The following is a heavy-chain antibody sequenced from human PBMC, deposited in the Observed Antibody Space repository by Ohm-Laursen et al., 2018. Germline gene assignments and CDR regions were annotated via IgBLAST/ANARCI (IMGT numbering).Heavy chain of an antibody. CDR1: GFTFSDYY. D-gene: IGHD2-2*01. CDR2: ISSSGSTN. Sequence: GSLRLSCAASGFTFSDYYMSWIRQAPGKGLEWVSYISSSGSTNSYTDSVRGRFTISRDNAKNSRYLQMNSLRAEDTAVYYCARAGDTVLVAAANWFDPWGQGTLVTVSS. V-gene: IGHV3-11*01. J-gene: IGHJ5*02. CDR3: ARAGDTVLVAAANWFDP.